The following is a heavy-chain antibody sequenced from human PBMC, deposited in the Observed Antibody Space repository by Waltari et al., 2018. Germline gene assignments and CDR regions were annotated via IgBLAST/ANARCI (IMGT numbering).Heavy chain of an antibody. J-gene: IGHJ3*01. Sequence: QLQLQESGPGLVKPPETLSLTCSVSGVSITSNRHYWGWIRQPPGQGLEWIATMSYSGATYSSPSLESRVTVSRDTSKNQLSLKLVSVTAADTAVYYCATYIGASVGTAAFDVWGQGTMVTVSS. CDR2: MSYSGAT. V-gene: IGHV4-39*01. CDR3: ATYIGASVGTAAFDV. D-gene: IGHD5-12*01. CDR1: GVSITSNRHY.